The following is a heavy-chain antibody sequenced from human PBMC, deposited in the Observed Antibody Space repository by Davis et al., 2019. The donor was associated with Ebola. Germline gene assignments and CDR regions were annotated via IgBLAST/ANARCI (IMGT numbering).Heavy chain of an antibody. J-gene: IGHJ4*02. Sequence: SVKVSCKASGYTFTGYYMHWVRQAPGQGLEWMGWINPNSGGTNYAQKFQGRVTMTRDTSISTAYMELRSLRSDDTAVYYCARGGCSSTSCYSFDYWGQGTLVTVSS. V-gene: IGHV1-2*02. CDR2: INPNSGGT. D-gene: IGHD2-2*02. CDR1: GYTFTGYY. CDR3: ARGGCSSTSCYSFDY.